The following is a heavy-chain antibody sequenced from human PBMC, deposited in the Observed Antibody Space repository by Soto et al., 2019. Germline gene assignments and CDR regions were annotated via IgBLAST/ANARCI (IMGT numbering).Heavy chain of an antibody. CDR3: ARVPGVVVSADDAFDI. V-gene: IGHV4-4*02. CDR2: IYHSGSA. Sequence: QVQLQESGPGLVKPSGTLSLTCAVSGGSVSSSNWWSWVRQSPGKGLEWMGGIYHSGSAHYNPSLKSRATISLDKSKNQCSLRLTSVTAADTAVYYCARVPGVVVSADDAFDIWGPGTRVIVSS. CDR1: GGSVSSSNW. J-gene: IGHJ3*02. D-gene: IGHD2-21*02.